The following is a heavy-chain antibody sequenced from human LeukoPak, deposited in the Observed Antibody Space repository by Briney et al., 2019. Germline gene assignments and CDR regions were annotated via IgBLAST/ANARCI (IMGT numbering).Heavy chain of an antibody. CDR3: AKDIGDCSSTSCYRYYFDY. J-gene: IGHJ4*02. CDR2: IRYDGSNK. Sequence: GGSMRLSCAASGFTFSSYGMHWVRQAPGKGLEWVAFIRYDGSNKYYADSVKGRFTISRDNSKNTLYLQMNSLRAEDTAVYYCAKDIGDCSSTSCYRYYFDYWGQGTLVTVSS. CDR1: GFTFSSYG. D-gene: IGHD2-2*02. V-gene: IGHV3-30*02.